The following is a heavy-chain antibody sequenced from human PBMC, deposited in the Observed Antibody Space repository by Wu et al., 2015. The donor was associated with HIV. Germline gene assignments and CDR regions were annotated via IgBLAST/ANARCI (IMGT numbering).Heavy chain of an antibody. D-gene: IGHD5-12*01. V-gene: IGHV1-2*02. CDR2: INPNSGGT. J-gene: IGHJ4*02. CDR3: ARDRPPAIVATGGAFDY. CDR1: GYTFTSYG. Sequence: QVQLVQSGAEVKKPGASVKVSCKASGYTFTSYGISWVRQAPGQGLEWMGWINPNSGGTNYAQKFQGRVTMTRDTSISTAYMELSRLRSDDTAVYYCARDRPPAIVATGGAFDYWGQGTLVTVSS.